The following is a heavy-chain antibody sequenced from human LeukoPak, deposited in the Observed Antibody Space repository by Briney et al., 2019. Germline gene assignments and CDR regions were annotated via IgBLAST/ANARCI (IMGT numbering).Heavy chain of an antibody. V-gene: IGHV1-2*02. D-gene: IGHD3-10*01. CDR3: ARDLRLRGRETYYYGSGTPLGYFDY. Sequence: GASVKVSCKASGYTFTGYYMHWVRQAPGQGLEWMGWINPNSGGTNYAQKFQGRVTMTRDTSISTAYMELSSLRSEDTAVYYCARDLRLRGRETYYYGSGTPLGYFDYWGQGTLVTVSS. CDR2: INPNSGGT. CDR1: GYTFTGYY. J-gene: IGHJ4*02.